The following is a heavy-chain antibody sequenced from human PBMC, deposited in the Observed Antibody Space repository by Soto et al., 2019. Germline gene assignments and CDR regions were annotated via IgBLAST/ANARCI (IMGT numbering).Heavy chain of an antibody. CDR3: ARDPGAAAGPPWFDP. D-gene: IGHD6-13*01. CDR2: ISAYNGNT. J-gene: IGHJ5*02. CDR1: GYTFTSYG. Sequence: ASVKVSCKASGYTFTSYGISWVRQAPGQGLEWMGWISAYNGNTNYAQKLQGRVTMTTDTSTSTAYMELRSLRSDDTALYYCARDPGAAAGPPWFDPWGQGTLVTVSS. V-gene: IGHV1-18*01.